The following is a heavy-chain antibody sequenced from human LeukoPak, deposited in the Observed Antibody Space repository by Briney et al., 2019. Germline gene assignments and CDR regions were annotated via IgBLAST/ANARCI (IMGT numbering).Heavy chain of an antibody. Sequence: GGSLRLSCAASGFTFSSYSMNWVRQAPGKGLESVTSISSSSSYIYYADSVKGRFTISRDNAKNSLYLQMNSLRAEDTAVYYCARERENVWGSYRYTALDYWGQGNLVTVSS. V-gene: IGHV3-21*01. CDR3: ARERENVWGSYRYTALDY. CDR1: GFTFSSYS. J-gene: IGHJ4*02. CDR2: ISSSSSYI. D-gene: IGHD3-16*02.